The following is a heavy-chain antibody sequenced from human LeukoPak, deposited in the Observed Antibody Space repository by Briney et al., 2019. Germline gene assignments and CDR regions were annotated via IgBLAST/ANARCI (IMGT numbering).Heavy chain of an antibody. CDR3: ARLGAGYSSGWYGNYYYYYGMDV. V-gene: IGHV1-8*01. D-gene: IGHD6-19*01. Sequence: ASVMVSCKASGYTFTSYDINWVRQATGQGLEWMGWMNPNSGNTGYARKFQGRVTMTRNTSISTAYMELSSLRSEDTAVYYCARLGAGYSSGWYGNYYYYYGMDVWGQGTTVTVSS. CDR1: GYTFTSYD. J-gene: IGHJ6*02. CDR2: MNPNSGNT.